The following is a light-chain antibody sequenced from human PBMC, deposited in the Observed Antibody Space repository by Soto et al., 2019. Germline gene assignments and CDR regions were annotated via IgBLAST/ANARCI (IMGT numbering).Light chain of an antibody. Sequence: QSVLTQPPSASGTPGQRVTISCSGRSSNIGSNTVNWYQQLPGTAPKLLIYTNTQRPSGVPDRLSGSKSGASASVAISGRQCGDEADYGWAAWDDSLNGVFGGGTKLTVL. CDR1: SSNIGSNT. CDR2: TNT. CDR3: AAWDDSLNGV. V-gene: IGLV1-44*01. J-gene: IGLJ3*02.